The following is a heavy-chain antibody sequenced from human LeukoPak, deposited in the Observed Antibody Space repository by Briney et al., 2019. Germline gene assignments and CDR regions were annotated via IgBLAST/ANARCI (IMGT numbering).Heavy chain of an antibody. J-gene: IGHJ5*02. CDR2: IYHSGST. D-gene: IGHD5-18*01. V-gene: IGHV4-38-2*02. CDR3: AREGGYSYGSDELGVT. CDR1: GYSISSGYY. Sequence: SETLSLTCTVSGYSISSGYYWGWIRQPPGKGLEWIGSIYHSGSTYYNPSLKSRVTISVDTSKNQFSLKLSSVTAADTAVYYCAREGGYSYGSDELGVTWGQGTLVTVSS.